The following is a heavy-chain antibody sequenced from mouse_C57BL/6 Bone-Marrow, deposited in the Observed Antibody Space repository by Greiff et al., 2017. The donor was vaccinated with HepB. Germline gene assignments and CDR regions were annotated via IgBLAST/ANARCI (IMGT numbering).Heavy chain of an antibody. CDR3: ATTVVATRAWFAY. CDR1: GYTFTSYG. J-gene: IGHJ3*01. CDR2: IYPRSGNT. D-gene: IGHD1-1*01. V-gene: IGHV1-81*01. Sequence: QVQLQQSGAELARPGASVKLSCKASGYTFTSYGISWVKQRTGQGLEWIGEIYPRSGNTYYNEKFKGKATLTADKSSSTAYMELRSLTSEDSAVYFCATTVVATRAWFAYWGQGTLVTVSA.